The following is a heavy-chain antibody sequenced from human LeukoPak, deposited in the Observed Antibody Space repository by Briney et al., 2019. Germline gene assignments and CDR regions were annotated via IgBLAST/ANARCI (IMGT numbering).Heavy chain of an antibody. V-gene: IGHV3-23*01. CDR3: AKDFEILARTYFDY. Sequence: RGSLRLSCAASGFTFSSYGMSSVRQAPGKGLGWVSAISGSGGSTYYADSVKGRFTISRDNSKNTLYLQISRLRAEDTAVYYCAKDFEILARTYFDYWGQGNLVTVSS. D-gene: IGHD2-15*01. J-gene: IGHJ4*02. CDR1: GFTFSSYG. CDR2: ISGSGGST.